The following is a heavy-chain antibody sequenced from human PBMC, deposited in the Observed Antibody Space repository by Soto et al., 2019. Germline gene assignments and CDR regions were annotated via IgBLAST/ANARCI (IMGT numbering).Heavy chain of an antibody. Sequence: GGSLRLSCAASGFTFSSYSLNWVRQAPGKGLQWVSYISSGSSTIYYADSVKGRFTISRDNAKNSLYLQMNSLGDEDTAVYYCARGLNSGWYYFFYWGQGTLVTVSS. CDR1: GFTFSSYS. V-gene: IGHV3-48*02. J-gene: IGHJ4*02. CDR3: ARGLNSGWYYFFY. CDR2: ISSGSSTI. D-gene: IGHD6-19*01.